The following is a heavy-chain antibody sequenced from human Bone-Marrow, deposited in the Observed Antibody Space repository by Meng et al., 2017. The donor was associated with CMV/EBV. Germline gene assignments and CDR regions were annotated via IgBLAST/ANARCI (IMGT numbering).Heavy chain of an antibody. J-gene: IGHJ5*02. D-gene: IGHD1-26*01. Sequence: SVKVSCKASGGSFSSYTINWVRQAPGQGLEWMGGIIPILGIAKYAQKFHGRVTITADKSTTTGYMEVRSLRSEDTAVYYCARQVGATTASWFDPWGQGTLVTVSS. CDR2: IIPILGIA. CDR3: ARQVGATTASWFDP. CDR1: GGSFSSYT. V-gene: IGHV1-69*10.